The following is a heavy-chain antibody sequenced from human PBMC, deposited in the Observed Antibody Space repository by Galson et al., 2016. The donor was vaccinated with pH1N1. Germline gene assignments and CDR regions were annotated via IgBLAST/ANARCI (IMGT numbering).Heavy chain of an antibody. CDR2: ISYDGSKK. Sequence: SLRLSCAASGFTFSTYAIYWVRQAPGKGLECVAVISYDGSKKYYADSMKGRFTISRDNSKNTAFLLMSSLRVEDTAVYYCERPGSGTYYKSYFDYWGQGTLVTFSS. J-gene: IGHJ4*02. CDR1: GFTFSTYA. CDR3: ERPGSGTYYKSYFDY. V-gene: IGHV3-30*04. D-gene: IGHD3-10*01.